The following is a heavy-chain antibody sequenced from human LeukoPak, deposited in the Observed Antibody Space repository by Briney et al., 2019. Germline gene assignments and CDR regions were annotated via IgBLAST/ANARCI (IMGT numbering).Heavy chain of an antibody. CDR2: ISGSGGGT. CDR1: GFTFSSYA. Sequence: GGSLRLSCAASGFTFSSYAMTWVRQAPGEGLEWVSVISGSGGGTFYADSVKGRFTISRNNSKNTHYLQMNSLRAEDTALYYCAKRMAAPGPDFDYWGQGTLVTVAS. J-gene: IGHJ4*02. CDR3: AKRMAAPGPDFDY. D-gene: IGHD6-13*01. V-gene: IGHV3-23*01.